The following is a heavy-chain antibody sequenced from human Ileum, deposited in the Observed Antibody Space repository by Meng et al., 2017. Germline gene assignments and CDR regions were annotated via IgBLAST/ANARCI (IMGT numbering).Heavy chain of an antibody. CDR3: ARSGVTTVTYLD. V-gene: IGHV4-34*01. J-gene: IGHJ4*02. CDR1: GGSFSTYY. CDR2: ISRSGTT. Sequence: VQVQQWGAGLLKPSETLSLTCAIGGGSFSTYYWSWIRQPPGKGLEWIGEISRSGTTNYNPSLKSRVTISVDTSKNQFSLTVTSVTAADSALYYCARSGVTTVTYLDWGQGTLVTVSS. D-gene: IGHD4-11*01.